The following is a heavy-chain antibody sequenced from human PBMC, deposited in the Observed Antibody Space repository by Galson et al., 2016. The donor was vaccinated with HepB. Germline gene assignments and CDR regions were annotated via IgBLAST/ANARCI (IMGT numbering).Heavy chain of an antibody. J-gene: IGHJ4*02. CDR2: ITAGGANT. V-gene: IGHV3-23*01. D-gene: IGHD2-15*01. CDR1: EFSFTEYG. CDR3: ATDRYCLGGICPVDY. Sequence: SLRLSCAGSEFSFTEYGMNWIRQAPGKGLEWVTVITAGGANTSYADSVGGRFTISSDSSTTTVYLHMNSLRVEDTAMYYCATDRYCLGGICPVDYWGQGTFVTVSS.